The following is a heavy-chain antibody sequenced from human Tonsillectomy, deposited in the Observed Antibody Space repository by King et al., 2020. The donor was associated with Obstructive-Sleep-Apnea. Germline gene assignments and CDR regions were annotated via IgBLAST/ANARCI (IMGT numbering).Heavy chain of an antibody. Sequence: QLQESGPGLVKPSQTLSLTCTVSGGSISSGDYYWSWIRQPPGKGLEWIGYIYYSGCTYYNPSLKSRVTISVDTSKNQFSLKLSSVTAADTAVYYCARDHGSGSYYYWFDPWGQGTLVTVSS. J-gene: IGHJ5*02. V-gene: IGHV4-30-4*01. CDR1: GGSISSGDYY. CDR3: ARDHGSGSYYYWFDP. CDR2: IYYSGCT. D-gene: IGHD3-10*01.